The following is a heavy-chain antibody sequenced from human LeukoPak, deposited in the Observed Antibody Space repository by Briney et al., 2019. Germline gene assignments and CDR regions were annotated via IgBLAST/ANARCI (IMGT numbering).Heavy chain of an antibody. CDR2: INPSGGST. V-gene: IGHV1-46*01. Sequence: ASVKVSCKASGYTFTSYYMHWVRQAPGQGLEWMGIINPSGGSTSYAQKFQGRVTMTRDMSTSTVYMELSSLRSEDTAVYYCAREGYYYDSSGSQIDAFDIWGQGTMVTVSS. J-gene: IGHJ3*02. D-gene: IGHD3-22*01. CDR1: GYTFTSYY. CDR3: AREGYYYDSSGSQIDAFDI.